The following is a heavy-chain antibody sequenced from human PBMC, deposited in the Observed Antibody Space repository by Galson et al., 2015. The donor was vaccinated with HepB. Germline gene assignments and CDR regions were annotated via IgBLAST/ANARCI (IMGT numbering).Heavy chain of an antibody. CDR1: GFTFTNFA. Sequence: SVKVSCKASGFTFTNFAVQWVRQARGQRLEWIGWIAVGSGNTNYAQKFQDRVTFSRDMSTSTAYMELSSLRSEDTAVYFCAADPGSGSSWNSVVHYYYLMDVWGQGTTVTVSS. D-gene: IGHD6-13*01. CDR3: AADPGSGSSWNSVVHYYYLMDV. J-gene: IGHJ6*02. V-gene: IGHV1-58*01. CDR2: IAVGSGNT.